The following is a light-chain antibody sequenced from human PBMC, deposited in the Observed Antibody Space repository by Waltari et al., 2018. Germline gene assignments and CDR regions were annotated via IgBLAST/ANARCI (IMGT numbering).Light chain of an antibody. CDR1: QSISSY. V-gene: IGKV1-39*01. CDR2: AAS. CDR3: QQSYSTPLP. Sequence: DIQMTQSPSSLSASVGDKVTITCRASQSISSYLNWYQQKPGKAPKLLIYAASSLQSGVPSRLSGSRSGTDFTLTISSLQPEDFATYYCQQSYSTPLPFGQGPKVEI. J-gene: IGKJ1*01.